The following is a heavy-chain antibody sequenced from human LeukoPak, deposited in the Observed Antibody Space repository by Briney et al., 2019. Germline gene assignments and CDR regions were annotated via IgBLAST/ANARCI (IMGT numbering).Heavy chain of an antibody. D-gene: IGHD3-3*01. V-gene: IGHV3-53*01. CDR1: GFTFSNYW. Sequence: GGSLRLSCAASGFTFSNYWMSWLRQAPGKGLEWVSVIYSGGSTYYTDSVKGRFTISRDNSKNTLYLQMNSLRAEDTAVYYCSRGAEDFWSGYYLDYWGQGTLVTVSS. CDR3: SRGAEDFWSGYYLDY. J-gene: IGHJ4*02. CDR2: IYSGGST.